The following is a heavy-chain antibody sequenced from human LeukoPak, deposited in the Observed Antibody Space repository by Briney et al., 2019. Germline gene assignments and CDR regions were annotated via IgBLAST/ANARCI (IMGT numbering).Heavy chain of an antibody. CDR2: IIPILGIA. V-gene: IGHV1-69*04. J-gene: IGHJ5*02. D-gene: IGHD3-10*01. CDR1: GGTFSSYA. Sequence: ASVKVSCKASGGTFSSYAISWVRQAPGQGLEWMGRIIPILGIANYAQKFQGRVTITADKSTSTAYMELSSLRSEDTAVYYCASPGGYFYGSGSKTRMNWFDPWGQGTLVTVSS. CDR3: ASPGGYFYGSGSKTRMNWFDP.